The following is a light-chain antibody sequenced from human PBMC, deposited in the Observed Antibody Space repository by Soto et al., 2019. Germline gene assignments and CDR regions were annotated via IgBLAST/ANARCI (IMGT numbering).Light chain of an antibody. CDR2: RAS. CDR1: QSVDTW. J-gene: IGKJ1*01. Sequence: DIQMTQFPSTLSASVGDRVTITCRASQSVDTWLAWYQQKPGKAPSLLIYRASSLESGVPSRFSGSGSGTEFTLTIRSLQPADFATYYCQQYNNYPRTFGQGTKVEVK. V-gene: IGKV1-5*03. CDR3: QQYNNYPRT.